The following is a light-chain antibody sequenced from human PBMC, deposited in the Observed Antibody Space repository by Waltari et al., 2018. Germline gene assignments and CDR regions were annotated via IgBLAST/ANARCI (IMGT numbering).Light chain of an antibody. CDR3: QQCYKSPFT. Sequence: DIVMTQSPDSLAVSLGEGATINCKSSQSVFFRPNSKNYLSWFQQKPGQPPKLLISWAPARESGVPDRFRGSGSGTEFTRTISSLQAEDGALFYCQQCYKSPFTFRGGTKVEIK. J-gene: IGKJ4*01. CDR2: WAP. CDR1: QSVFFRPNSKNY. V-gene: IGKV4-1*01.